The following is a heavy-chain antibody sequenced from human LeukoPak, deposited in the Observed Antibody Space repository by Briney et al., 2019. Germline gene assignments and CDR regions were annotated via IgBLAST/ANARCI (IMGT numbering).Heavy chain of an antibody. CDR2: IKQDGSEK. V-gene: IGHV3-7*01. D-gene: IGHD4-17*01. Sequence: GGSLRLSCAASGFTFSSYWMSWVRQAPGKGLEWVANIKQDGSEKYYVDSVKGRFTISRDNAKDSLYLQMNSLRAEDTAVYYCARESVTTSARYYYYYMDVWGKGTTVTVSS. CDR3: ARESVTTSARYYYYYMDV. CDR1: GFTFSSYW. J-gene: IGHJ6*03.